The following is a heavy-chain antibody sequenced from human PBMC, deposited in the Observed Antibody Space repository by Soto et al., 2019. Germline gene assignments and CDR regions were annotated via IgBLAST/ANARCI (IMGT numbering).Heavy chain of an antibody. V-gene: IGHV3-23*01. J-gene: IGHJ3*01. CDR2: ITADGGT. D-gene: IGHD2-15*01. CDR3: APHVSCSGGSCQYDAFAF. CDR1: EFTVSGHA. Sequence: EVQVLESGGGLVQPGGSLRLSCEGSEFTVSGHAMTWMRQAPGKGPEWVSTITADGGTYYADSVKGRFAMSRDTSENTLYLQMNSLGAEDTAAYYCAPHVSCSGGSCQYDAFAFRGQGTMVTVSS.